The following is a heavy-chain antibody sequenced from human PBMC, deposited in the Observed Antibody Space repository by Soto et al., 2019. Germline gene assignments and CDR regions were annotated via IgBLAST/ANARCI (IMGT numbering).Heavy chain of an antibody. D-gene: IGHD3-3*01. CDR1: GFTFSGSA. V-gene: IGHV3-73*01. J-gene: IGHJ6*03. CDR2: IRSKPNNYAT. CDR3: SRQASDFWSGKPQYYMDV. Sequence: EVQLVESGGGLVQPGGSLKLSCAASGFTFSGSAMHWVRQASGKGLERVGRIRSKPNNYATAYGASVKGRFTISRDDSKNTAYLQMNSLNTEDTAVYYCSRQASDFWSGKPQYYMDVWGKGTTVTVSS.